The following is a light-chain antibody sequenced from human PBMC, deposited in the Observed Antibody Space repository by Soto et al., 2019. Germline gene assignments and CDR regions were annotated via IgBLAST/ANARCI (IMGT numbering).Light chain of an antibody. CDR1: QSLLDSDDGNTY. CDR2: TVS. J-gene: IGKJ4*01. CDR3: MQRIEFPLT. V-gene: IGKV2-40*01. Sequence: DIVMTQTPLSLPVTPGEPASISCRSSQSLLDSDDGNTYLDWYLQKPGQSPQLLIYTVSYRASGVPDRFSGSGSGTDFTLIISRVEAEDVGVYYCMQRIEFPLTFGGGTKVDIK.